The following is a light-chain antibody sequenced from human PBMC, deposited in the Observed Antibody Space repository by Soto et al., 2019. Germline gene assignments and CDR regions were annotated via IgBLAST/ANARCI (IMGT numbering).Light chain of an antibody. Sequence: QSALTQPASVSGSPGQSITISCTGTSNDVGGYNYVSWHQQHPGKAPKLMIYDVSNRPSGVSNCFSGSKSGNTASLTISGLQAEDEADYYCSSYTTSSTVIFGGGTKLTVL. CDR3: SSYTTSSTVI. J-gene: IGLJ2*01. V-gene: IGLV2-14*01. CDR2: DVS. CDR1: SNDVGGYNY.